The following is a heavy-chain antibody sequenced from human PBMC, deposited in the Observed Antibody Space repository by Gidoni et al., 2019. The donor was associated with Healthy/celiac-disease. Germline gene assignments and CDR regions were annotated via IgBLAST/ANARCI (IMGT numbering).Heavy chain of an antibody. CDR1: GFTFSSYA. CDR3: AKVGVGVVVVAAGSFDY. CDR2: ISGSGGST. V-gene: IGHV3-23*01. D-gene: IGHD2-15*01. Sequence: EVQLLESGGGLVQPGGSLRPSCAASGFTFSSYALSWVRQAPGKGVEWVSAISGSGGSTYYADSVKGRFTISRDNSKNTLYLQMNSLRAEDTAVYYCAKVGVGVVVVAAGSFDYWGQGTLVTVSS. J-gene: IGHJ4*02.